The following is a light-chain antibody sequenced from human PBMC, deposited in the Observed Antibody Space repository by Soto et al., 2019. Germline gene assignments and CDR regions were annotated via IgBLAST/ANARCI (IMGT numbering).Light chain of an antibody. CDR3: FSFTTSWTHV. CDR2: EVS. J-gene: IGLJ1*01. V-gene: IGLV2-14*03. Sequence: QSVLTQPASVSGSPGQSITISCTGTSSDVGAYDYVSWFQQYPGKAPKLIISEVSNRPSGVSNRFSGSKSGNAASLTISGLQAEDEAEYFCFSFTTSWTHVFXTGTKLTVL. CDR1: SSDVGAYDY.